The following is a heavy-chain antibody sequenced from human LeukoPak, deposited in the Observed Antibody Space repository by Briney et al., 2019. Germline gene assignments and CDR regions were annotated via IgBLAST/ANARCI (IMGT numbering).Heavy chain of an antibody. D-gene: IGHD1-26*01. CDR1: GGSISSYY. CDR2: IYTSGTT. CDR3: ARAAWDLQRDY. J-gene: IGHJ4*02. Sequence: SETLSLTCTVSGGSISSYYWSWIRQPAGKGLEWIGRIYTSGTTNYNPSLKSRVTMSVNTSKNQFSLKLRSVTAADTAVYYCARAAWDLQRDYWGQGTLVTVSS. V-gene: IGHV4-4*07.